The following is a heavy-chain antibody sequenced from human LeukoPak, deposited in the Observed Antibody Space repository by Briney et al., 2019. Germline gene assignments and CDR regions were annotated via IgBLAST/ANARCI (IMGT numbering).Heavy chain of an antibody. CDR2: INHSGST. V-gene: IGHV4-34*01. J-gene: IGHJ4*02. CDR1: GGSFSGYY. Sequence: PSETLSLTCAVYGGSFSGYYWSWIRQPPGKGLEWIGEINHSGSTNYNPSLKSRVTISVDTSKNQFSLKLSSVTAADTAVYYCARDGIHSSSWYSDYWGQGTLVTVSS. D-gene: IGHD6-13*01. CDR3: ARDGIHSSSWYSDY.